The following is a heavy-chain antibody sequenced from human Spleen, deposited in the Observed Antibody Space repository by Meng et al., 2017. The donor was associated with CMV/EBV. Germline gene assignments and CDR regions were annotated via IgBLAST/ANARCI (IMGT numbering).Heavy chain of an antibody. Sequence: CKSSGYTFTAYYLHWVRQAPGQGLEWMGWVNSMSGGTKFAQRFQGRVTMTRDTSINTATMELSGLTSDDTAIYFCARGGVEWMSYCDNWGQGTLVTVSS. CDR2: VNSMSGGT. CDR1: GYTFTAYY. V-gene: IGHV1-2*02. CDR3: ARGGVEWMSYCDN. J-gene: IGHJ4*02. D-gene: IGHD1-1*01.